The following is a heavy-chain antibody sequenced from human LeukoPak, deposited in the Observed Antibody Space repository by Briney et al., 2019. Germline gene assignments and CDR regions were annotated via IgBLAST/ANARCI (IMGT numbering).Heavy chain of an antibody. D-gene: IGHD3-3*01. CDR1: GFTFSSYG. CDR3: AKVGGEWLLKDAFDI. V-gene: IGHV3-33*06. J-gene: IGHJ3*02. Sequence: PGRSLRLSCAASGFTFSSYGMHWVRQAPGKGLEWVAVIWYDGSNKYYADSVKGRFTISRDNSKNTLYLQMNSLRAEDTAVYYCAKVGGEWLLKDAFDIWGQGTMVTVSS. CDR2: IWYDGSNK.